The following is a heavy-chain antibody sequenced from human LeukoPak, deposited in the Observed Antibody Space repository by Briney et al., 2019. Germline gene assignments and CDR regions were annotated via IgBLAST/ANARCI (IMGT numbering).Heavy chain of an antibody. CDR2: IYTSGST. D-gene: IGHD4-11*01. CDR1: GGSISSSSYY. V-gene: IGHV4-61*02. CDR3: ARESLDSNYGGGLYDY. J-gene: IGHJ4*02. Sequence: SETLSLTCTVSGGSISSSSYYRSWIRQPAGKGLEWIGRIYTSGSTNYNPSLKSRVTISVDTSKNQFSLKLSSVTAADTAVYYCARESLDSNYGGGLYDYWGQGTLVTVSS.